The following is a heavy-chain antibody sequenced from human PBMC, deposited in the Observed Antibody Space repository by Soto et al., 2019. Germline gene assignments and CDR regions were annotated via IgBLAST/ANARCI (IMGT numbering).Heavy chain of an antibody. CDR3: ARDKTTSSSLRWFDP. D-gene: IGHD6-6*01. V-gene: IGHV1-18*01. CDR2: ISAYNGNT. J-gene: IGHJ5*02. Sequence: GASVEVSCKASCYTFTSYGISWVRQAPGQGLEWMGWISAYNGNTNYAQKLQGRVTMTTDTSTSTAYMELRSLRSDDTAVYYCARDKTTSSSLRWFDPWGQGTLVTVSS. CDR1: CYTFTSYG.